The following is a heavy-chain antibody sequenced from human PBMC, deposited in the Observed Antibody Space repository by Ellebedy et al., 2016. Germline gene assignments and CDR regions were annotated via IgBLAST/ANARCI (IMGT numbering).Heavy chain of an antibody. V-gene: IGHV5-51*01. CDR1: GYSFTSYW. CDR3: ARQTGIASAYLYEH. J-gene: IGHJ4*02. D-gene: IGHD6-13*01. Sequence: GESLKISCKSSGYSFTSYWIAWVRQMPGKGLEWMGIIYPGDSETTYSPSFEGQVTFSADKSISTVYLQWSRLQASDTAIYYCARQTGIASAYLYEHWGQGTLVSVSS. CDR2: IYPGDSET.